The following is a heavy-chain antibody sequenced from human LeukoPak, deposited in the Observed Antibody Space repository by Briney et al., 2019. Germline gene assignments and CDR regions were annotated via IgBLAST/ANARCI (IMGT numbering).Heavy chain of an antibody. CDR2: IYWNDVK. CDR1: GFSLSTSGMV. V-gene: IGHV2-5*01. J-gene: IGHJ4*02. Sequence: SGPTLVNPTQTLTLTCTFSGFSLSTSGMVVGWIRQPPGKALEWLAFIYWNDVKRYSPSLTSRLTITKDFSKNQVVLTMTNMDPVDTATYYCAHRTTVTSVDYWGQGTLVTVS. D-gene: IGHD4-11*01. CDR3: AHRTTVTSVDY.